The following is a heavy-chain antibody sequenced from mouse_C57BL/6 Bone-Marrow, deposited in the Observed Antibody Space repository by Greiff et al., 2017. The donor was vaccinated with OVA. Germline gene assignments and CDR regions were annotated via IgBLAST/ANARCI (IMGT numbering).Heavy chain of an antibody. CDR3: ARKGRYAMDY. D-gene: IGHD3-3*01. Sequence: EVQLQQSGAELVRPGASVKLSCTASGFNIKDDYMHWVKQRPEQGLEWIGWIDPENGDTEYASKFQGKATITADTSSNTAYLQLSSLTSEDTAVYYCARKGRYAMDYWGQGTSVTVSS. CDR2: IDPENGDT. CDR1: GFNIKDDY. J-gene: IGHJ4*01. V-gene: IGHV14-4*01.